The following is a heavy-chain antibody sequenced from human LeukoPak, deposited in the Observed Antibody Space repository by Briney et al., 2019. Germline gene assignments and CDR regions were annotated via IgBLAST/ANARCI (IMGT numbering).Heavy chain of an antibody. CDR1: GFTFSSYE. CDR3: ARDKGSLNDLCLDS. D-gene: IGHD1-1*01. CDR2: ISSSGSTI. V-gene: IGHV3-48*03. Sequence: PGGYLRLSCAASGFTFSSYEMNWVRQAPGKGREGVSYISSSGSTIHYAVSVKGRFTISRDNAKRSLYLQMNSLRAEDTAVYYCARDKGSLNDLCLDSWGQGPLVTVSS. J-gene: IGHJ4*02.